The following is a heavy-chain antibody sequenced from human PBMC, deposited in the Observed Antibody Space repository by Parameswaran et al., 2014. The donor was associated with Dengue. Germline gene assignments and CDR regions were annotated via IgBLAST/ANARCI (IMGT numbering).Heavy chain of an antibody. CDR2: IWYDGSNK. V-gene: IGHV3-33*01. D-gene: IGHD2-15*01. CDR3: ARDRTPENDLFDY. Sequence: VRQAPGKGLEWVAVIWYDGSNKYYADSVKGRFTISRDNSKNTLYLQMNSLRAEDTAVYYCARDRTPENDLFDYWGQGTLVTVSS. J-gene: IGHJ4*02.